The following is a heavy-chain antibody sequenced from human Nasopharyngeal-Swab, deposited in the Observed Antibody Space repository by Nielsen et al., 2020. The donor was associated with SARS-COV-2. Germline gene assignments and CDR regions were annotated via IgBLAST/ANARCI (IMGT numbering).Heavy chain of an antibody. Sequence: ASVMVSCKASGYTFTGYYMHWVRQAPGQGLEWMGWINPNSGGTNYAQKFQGRVTMTRDTSISTAYMELSRLRSDDTAVYYCARAGYCSSTSCYPYWGQGTLVTVSS. D-gene: IGHD2-2*01. J-gene: IGHJ4*02. CDR2: INPNSGGT. V-gene: IGHV1-2*02. CDR3: ARAGYCSSTSCYPY. CDR1: GYTFTGYY.